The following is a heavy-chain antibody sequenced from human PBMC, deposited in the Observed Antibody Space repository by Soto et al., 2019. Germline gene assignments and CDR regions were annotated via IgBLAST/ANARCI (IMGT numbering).Heavy chain of an antibody. CDR2: INSVGT. CDR1: GFTFSSYA. Sequence: EVQLLESGGGLVQPGGSLRLSCAASGFTFSSYAMAWVRQAPGKVLEWVSSINSVGTYYADSVGGRFTLSRDNFMRTLYLQMNSMRAEDTAVYYCATVIRGALPAAYWGQGTLVTVSS. CDR3: ATVIRGALPAAY. V-gene: IGHV3-23*01. D-gene: IGHD3-10*01. J-gene: IGHJ4*02.